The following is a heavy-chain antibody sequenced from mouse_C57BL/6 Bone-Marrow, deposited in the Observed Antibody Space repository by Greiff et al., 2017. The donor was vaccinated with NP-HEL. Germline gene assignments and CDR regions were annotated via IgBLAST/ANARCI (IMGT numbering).Heavy chain of an antibody. V-gene: IGHV1-5*01. J-gene: IGHJ4*01. CDR2: IYPGNSDT. D-gene: IGHD1-1*01. CDR3: TRSDFYCNGPYAMDY. Sequence: VQLQQSGTVLARPGASVKMSCKTSGYTFTSYWMHWVKQRPGQGLEWIGAIYPGNSDTSYNQKFKGKAKLTAVTSASTAYMELSSLTNEDSAVYYCTRSDFYCNGPYAMDYWGQGTSVTVSS. CDR1: GYTFTSYW.